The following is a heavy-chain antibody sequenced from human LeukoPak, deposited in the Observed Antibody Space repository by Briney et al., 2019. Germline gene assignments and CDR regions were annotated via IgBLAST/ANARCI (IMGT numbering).Heavy chain of an antibody. Sequence: GGSLRLSCAAPGFTFSSYAMHWVRQAPGKGLEWVAVISYDGSNKYYADSVKGRFTISRDNSKNTLYLQMNSLRAEDTAVYYCARDRGRGEPYCSGGSCYSGSWFDPWGQGTLVTVSS. V-gene: IGHV3-30-3*01. D-gene: IGHD2-15*01. CDR1: GFTFSSYA. CDR2: ISYDGSNK. J-gene: IGHJ5*02. CDR3: ARDRGRGEPYCSGGSCYSGSWFDP.